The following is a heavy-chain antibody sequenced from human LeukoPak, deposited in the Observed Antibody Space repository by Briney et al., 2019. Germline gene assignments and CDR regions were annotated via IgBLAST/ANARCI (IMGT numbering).Heavy chain of an antibody. V-gene: IGHV3-30*18. D-gene: IGHD6-13*01. J-gene: IGHJ4*02. Sequence: GRSLRLSCVASGFTFSSYGMHWVRQAPGKGLEWVALISYDRRNKYYVDSVKGRFTISRDNSKNTLYLQMNSLRAEDTAVYYCAKDIEAGYSSSWTIEYWGQGTLVTVSS. CDR3: AKDIEAGYSSSWTIEY. CDR2: ISYDRRNK. CDR1: GFTFSSYG.